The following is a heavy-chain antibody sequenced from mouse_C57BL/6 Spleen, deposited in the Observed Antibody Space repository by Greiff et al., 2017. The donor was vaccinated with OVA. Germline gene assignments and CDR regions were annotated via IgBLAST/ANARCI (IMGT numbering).Heavy chain of an antibody. CDR3: ARSCADREDGNYGYAMDY. Sequence: EVQLQQSGPELVKPGASVKISCKASGYSFTDYNMNWVKQSNGKSLEWIGVINPNYGTTSYNQKFKGKATLTADQSSSTAYMQLNSLTSEDSAVYYCARSCADREDGNYGYAMDYWGQGTSVTVSS. V-gene: IGHV1-39*01. J-gene: IGHJ4*01. CDR1: GYSFTDYN. D-gene: IGHD2-1*01. CDR2: INPNYGTT.